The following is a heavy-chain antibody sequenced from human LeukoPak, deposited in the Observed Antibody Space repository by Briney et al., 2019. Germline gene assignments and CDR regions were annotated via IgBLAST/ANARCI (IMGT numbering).Heavy chain of an antibody. CDR2: ISAYNGNT. Sequence: ASVKVSCKASGYTFTSYGISWVRQAPGQGLGWMGWISAYNGNTNYAQKLQGRVTMTTDTSTSTAYMELRSLRSDDTAVYYCARSRITIFGVVINGYFDYWGQGTLVTVSS. CDR3: ARSRITIFGVVINGYFDY. D-gene: IGHD3-3*01. J-gene: IGHJ4*02. V-gene: IGHV1-18*01. CDR1: GYTFTSYG.